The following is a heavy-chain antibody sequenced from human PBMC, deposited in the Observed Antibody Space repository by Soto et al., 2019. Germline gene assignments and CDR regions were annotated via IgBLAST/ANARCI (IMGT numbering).Heavy chain of an antibody. J-gene: IGHJ4*02. V-gene: IGHV4-39*01. CDR3: ARHLEYSGYFDD. CDR2: IYYSGST. CDR1: GGSISRSSYY. Sequence: QLQLQESGPGLVKPSETLSLTCTVSGGSISRSSYYWGWIRQPPGKGLECIGSIYYSGSTYYNPSLKSRVTISVDTSKNQFSLKLSSVTAADTAIYYCARHLEYSGYFDDWGQGTLVTVSS. D-gene: IGHD1-26*01.